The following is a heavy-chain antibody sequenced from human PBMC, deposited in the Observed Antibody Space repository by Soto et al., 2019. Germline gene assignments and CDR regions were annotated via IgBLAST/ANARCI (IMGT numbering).Heavy chain of an antibody. V-gene: IGHV3-7*01. CDR3: ARAGYCGPGCYYYFDY. CDR2: IKPDGSAT. CDR1: GFTFGSNW. J-gene: IGHJ4*02. D-gene: IGHD2-21*02. Sequence: EVQLVESGGGLVQPGGSLRLSCAVSGFTFGSNWMNWVRRIPGKGLEWVAYIKPDGSATYYVDSVKGRFTISRDNAKNSLYLQMNSLRVEDTSVYYCARAGYCGPGCYYYFDYWGQGTLVTVSS.